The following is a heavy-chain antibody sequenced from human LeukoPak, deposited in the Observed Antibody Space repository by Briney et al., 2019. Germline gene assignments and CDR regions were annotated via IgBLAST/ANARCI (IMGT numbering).Heavy chain of an antibody. J-gene: IGHJ5*02. V-gene: IGHV4-34*01. Sequence: PSETLSLTCAVYGGSFSGYYWSWIRQPPGKGLEWIGEINHSGSTNYNPSLKSRVTISVAKNQFSLKLSSVTAADTAVYYCARDYRKKVLRYFDWSSNWFDPWGQGTLVTVSS. CDR1: GGSFSGYY. CDR2: INHSGST. CDR3: ARDYRKKVLRYFDWSSNWFDP. D-gene: IGHD3-9*01.